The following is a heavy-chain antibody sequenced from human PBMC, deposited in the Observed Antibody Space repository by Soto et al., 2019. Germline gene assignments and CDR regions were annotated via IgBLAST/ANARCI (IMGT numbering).Heavy chain of an antibody. V-gene: IGHV4-59*01. CDR1: GGSISSYY. D-gene: IGHD4-17*01. CDR2: IYYSGST. Sequence: SETLSLTCTVSGGSISSYYWSWIRQPPGKGLEWIGYIYYSGSTNYNPSRKSRVTISVDTSKNQFSLKLSSVTAADTAVYYCARRYGASFDYWGQGTLVTVSS. J-gene: IGHJ4*02. CDR3: ARRYGASFDY.